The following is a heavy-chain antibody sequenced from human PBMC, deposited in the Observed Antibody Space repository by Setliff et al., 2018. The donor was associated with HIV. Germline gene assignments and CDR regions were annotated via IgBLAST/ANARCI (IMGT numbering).Heavy chain of an antibody. J-gene: IGHJ4*02. V-gene: IGHV4-39*01. D-gene: IGHD3-10*01. CDR3: ATHYGSGSYYNY. Sequence: SETLSLTCSVSGASVTSSSYYWGWIRQPPGKGLEWIGSIYYGGNTYSNPSLRSRLSVSLDTSKNQFSLELYSVTAADTAVYYCATHYGSGSYYNYWGQGMLVTVSS. CDR2: IYYGGNT. CDR1: GASVTSSSYY.